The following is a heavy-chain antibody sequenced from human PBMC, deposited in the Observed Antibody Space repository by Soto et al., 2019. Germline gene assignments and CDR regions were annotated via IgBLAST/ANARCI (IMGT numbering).Heavy chain of an antibody. V-gene: IGHV4-4*02. D-gene: IGHD2-21*02. CDR2: VYHTGDT. CDR3: AREIVTAGGNNYFDP. CDR1: GGTVASSHW. J-gene: IGHJ5*02. Sequence: SETLSLTCGVSGGTVASSHWWSWVRQSPGRGLEWIGNVYHTGDTNFNPSLQSRVTFSVDKSNNQFSLRLTSVTAADTAVYFCAREIVTAGGNNYFDPWGPGALVTVSS.